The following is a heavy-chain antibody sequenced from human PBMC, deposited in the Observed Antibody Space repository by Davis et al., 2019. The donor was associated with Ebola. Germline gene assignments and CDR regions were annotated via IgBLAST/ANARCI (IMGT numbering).Heavy chain of an antibody. D-gene: IGHD3-16*01. CDR2: IFYTGST. CDR1: RGSISSHF. J-gene: IGHJ6*02. CDR3: ARQPRSTRSPEYYHGLDV. Sequence: PGGSLRLSCAVSRGSISSHFWSRIRQSPGQGLEWIGSIFYTGSTNLNPSLRSRVTLSVDRPKNQFSLNLTSVTAADTAVYFCARQPRSTRSPEYYHGLDVWGQGTTVVVSS. V-gene: IGHV4-59*11.